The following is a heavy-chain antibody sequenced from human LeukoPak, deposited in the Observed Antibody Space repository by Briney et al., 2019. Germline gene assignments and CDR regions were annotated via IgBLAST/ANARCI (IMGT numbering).Heavy chain of an antibody. Sequence: GASVRVSCEASGGTSSSDAISWVRQRPGERLEWVGGIIPIFGTANYAQKFQGRVTITADESTSTAYMKLSSLRSEDTAVYYCASDSLVPAGAYFDYWGQGTLVTVSS. V-gene: IGHV1-69*13. CDR3: ASDSLVPAGAYFDY. D-gene: IGHD2-2*01. CDR1: GGTSSSDA. CDR2: IIPIFGTA. J-gene: IGHJ4*02.